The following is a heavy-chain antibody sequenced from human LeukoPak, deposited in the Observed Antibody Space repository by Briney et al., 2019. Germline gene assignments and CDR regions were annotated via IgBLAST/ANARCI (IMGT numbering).Heavy chain of an antibody. D-gene: IGHD4-23*01. CDR2: ISRSSRYI. J-gene: IGHJ6*02. V-gene: IGHV3-21*01. Sequence: GGSLRHSCPASGFTYISYSMNWLRPARGKGREWVSSISRSSRYIYYADSVKGRFTISRDNAKNSLYLQMNSLRAEDTAVYYCARIYGGNSGAGYYGMDVWGQGTTVTVSS. CDR1: GFTYISYS. CDR3: ARIYGGNSGAGYYGMDV.